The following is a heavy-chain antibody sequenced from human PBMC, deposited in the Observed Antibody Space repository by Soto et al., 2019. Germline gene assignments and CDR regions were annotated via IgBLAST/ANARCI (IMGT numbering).Heavy chain of an antibody. CDR3: ARVGSYGDYFDY. CDR1: GGSISSYY. Sequence: SETLSLTCTVSGGSISSYYWSWIRQPPGKGLEWIGYIYYSGSTNYNPSLKSRVTISVDTSKNQFSLKLSSVTAADTAVYYCARVGSYGDYFDYWGQGTLVTVSS. V-gene: IGHV4-59*01. CDR2: IYYSGST. J-gene: IGHJ4*02. D-gene: IGHD1-26*01.